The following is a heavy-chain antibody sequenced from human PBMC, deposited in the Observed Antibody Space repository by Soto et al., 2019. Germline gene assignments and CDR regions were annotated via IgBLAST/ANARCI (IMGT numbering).Heavy chain of an antibody. CDR1: GFTVSSNY. CDR2: IYSGGST. D-gene: IGHD2-21*02. J-gene: IGHJ3*02. V-gene: IGHV3-53*01. CDR3: ARVGPCGGDCYSFSTHAFDI. Sequence: EVQLVESGGGLIQPGGSLRLSCAASGFTVSSNYMSWVRQSPGKGLEWVSVIYSGGSTYYADSVKGRFTISRDNSKNTLYLQMNSLRAEDTAVYYCARVGPCGGDCYSFSTHAFDIWGQGTMVTVSS.